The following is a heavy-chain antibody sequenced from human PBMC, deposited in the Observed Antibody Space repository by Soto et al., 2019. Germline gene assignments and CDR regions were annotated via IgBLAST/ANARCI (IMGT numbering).Heavy chain of an antibody. V-gene: IGHV5-51*01. D-gene: IGHD2-2*01. J-gene: IGHJ4*02. CDR1: GYRFTNYW. CDR2: IYPGDSDT. CDR3: ARYYCSGTTRYEFDY. Sequence: PGESLKISCKGSGYRFTNYWIAWVRQMPGKGLEWMGIIYPGDSDTRYSPSFQGQVTISADKSINTAYLQWSGLKASDTAMYYCARYYCSGTTRYEFDYWGKGSQVPGSS.